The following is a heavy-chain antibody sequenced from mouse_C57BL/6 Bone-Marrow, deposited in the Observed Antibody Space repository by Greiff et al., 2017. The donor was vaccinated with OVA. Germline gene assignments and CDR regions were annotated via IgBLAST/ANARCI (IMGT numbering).Heavy chain of an antibody. J-gene: IGHJ1*03. CDR1: GFTFSDAW. Sequence: EVQRVESGGGLVQPGGSMKLSCAASGFTFSDAWMDWVRQSPEKGLEWVAEIRNKANNHATYYAESVKGRFTISRDDSKSSVYLQMNSLRAEDTGIYYCTKGYGSSPYWYFDVWGTGTTVTVSS. D-gene: IGHD1-1*01. CDR3: TKGYGSSPYWYFDV. V-gene: IGHV6-6*01. CDR2: IRNKANNHAT.